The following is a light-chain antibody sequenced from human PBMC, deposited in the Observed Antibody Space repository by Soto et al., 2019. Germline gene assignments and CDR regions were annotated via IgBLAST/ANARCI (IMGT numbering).Light chain of an antibody. CDR1: SSDVGRYDY. Sequence: QSALTQPRSVSGSPGQSVTISCTGTSSDVGRYDYVSWYQQHPGKAPKLIVYDVTERPSGVPDRFSGSKSGNTASLTISGLQAEDEADYSCCSFAGSYSYVFGTGNKVNVL. CDR2: DVT. CDR3: CSFAGSYSYV. J-gene: IGLJ1*01. V-gene: IGLV2-11*01.